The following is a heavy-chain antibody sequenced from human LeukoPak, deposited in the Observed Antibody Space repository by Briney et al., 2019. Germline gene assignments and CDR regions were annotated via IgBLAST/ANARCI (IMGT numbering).Heavy chain of an antibody. J-gene: IGHJ4*02. D-gene: IGHD5-12*01. CDR3: ARHKRGYSGYEPFDY. V-gene: IGHV4-59*08. CDR1: GGSISSCY. Sequence: SETLSLTCTVSGGSISSCYWSWIRQPPGKGLEWIGYIYYSGRTNYNPSLKSRVTISVDTSKNQFSLKLSSVTAADTAVYYCARHKRGYSGYEPFDYWGQGTLVTVSS. CDR2: IYYSGRT.